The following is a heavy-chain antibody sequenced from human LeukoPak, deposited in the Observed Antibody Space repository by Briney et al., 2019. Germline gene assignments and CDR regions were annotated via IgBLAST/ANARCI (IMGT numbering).Heavy chain of an antibody. Sequence: PSETLSLTCAVYGGSFSGYYWSWIRQPPGKGLEWIGEINHSGSTNYNPSLKSRVTISVDTSKNQFSLKLSSVTAAYTAVYYCARELPSYYDILTGYYGGSRRGFDYWGQGTLVTVSS. CDR1: GGSFSGYY. J-gene: IGHJ4*02. CDR3: ARELPSYYDILTGYYGGSRRGFDY. CDR2: INHSGST. D-gene: IGHD3-9*01. V-gene: IGHV4-34*01.